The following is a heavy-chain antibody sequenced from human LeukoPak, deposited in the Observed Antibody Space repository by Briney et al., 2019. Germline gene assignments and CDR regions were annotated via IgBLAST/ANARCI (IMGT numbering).Heavy chain of an antibody. J-gene: IGHJ4*02. V-gene: IGHV3-30*02. CDR1: GFTFSSYS. CDR3: ARDIKGGYYDSSEGPFDY. CDR2: ILCDGSDK. D-gene: IGHD3-22*01. Sequence: PGGSLRLSCAASGFTFSSYSMNWVRQAPGKGLEWVTFILCDGSDKYYADSVKGRFTISRDNSKNTLYLQMNSLRAEDTAVYYCARDIKGGYYDSSEGPFDYWGQGTLVTVSS.